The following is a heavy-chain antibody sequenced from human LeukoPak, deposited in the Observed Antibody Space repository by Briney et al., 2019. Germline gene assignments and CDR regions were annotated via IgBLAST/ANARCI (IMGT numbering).Heavy chain of an antibody. CDR3: ARESNRKEDDY. J-gene: IGHJ4*02. Sequence: GGSLRLSCAASGFTFSSYSMNWVRQAPGKGLEWVSSISSSSSYIYYADSVKGRFTISRDNAKNSLYLKMNTLRAEDTAVYYCARESNRKEDDYWGQGTLVTVSS. V-gene: IGHV3-21*01. CDR1: GFTFSSYS. D-gene: IGHD2/OR15-2a*01. CDR2: ISSSSSYI.